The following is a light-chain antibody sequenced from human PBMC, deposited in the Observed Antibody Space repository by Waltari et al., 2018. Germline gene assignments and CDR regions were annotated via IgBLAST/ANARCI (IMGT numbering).Light chain of an antibody. CDR1: SSDLGVYDF. CDR2: DVF. J-gene: IGLJ2*01. Sequence: QSALTQPASVSGSPGQSITVSCTATSSDLGVYDFVSWYQHHPGQAPKLIIYDVFKRPSGVSNRFSCSKSGNTASLSISGLQADDEGDYYCTSSTFSSPLFGGGTKLTVL. V-gene: IGLV2-14*03. CDR3: TSSTFSSPL.